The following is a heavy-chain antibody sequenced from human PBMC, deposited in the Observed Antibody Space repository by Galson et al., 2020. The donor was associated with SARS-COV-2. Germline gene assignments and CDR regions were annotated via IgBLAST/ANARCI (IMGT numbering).Heavy chain of an antibody. D-gene: IGHD6-19*01. CDR3: ARHSNRRAVAGTFGGFHYMDV. CDR2: IYYSGST. CDR1: GGSISSSSYY. Sequence: SETLSLTCTVSGGSISSSSYYWGWIRQPPGKGLEWIGSIYYSGSTYYNPSLKSRVTISVDTSKNQFSLKLSSVTAADTAVYYCARHSNRRAVAGTFGGFHYMDVWGKGTTVTVSS. V-gene: IGHV4-39*01. J-gene: IGHJ6*03.